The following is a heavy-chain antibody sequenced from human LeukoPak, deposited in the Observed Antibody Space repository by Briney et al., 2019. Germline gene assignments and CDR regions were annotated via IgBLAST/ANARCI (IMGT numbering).Heavy chain of an antibody. CDR1: GGSISSYY. J-gene: IGHJ4*02. D-gene: IGHD3-9*01. Sequence: SETLSLTCTVSGGSISSYYWSWIRQPPGKGLEWIGYIYYSGSTNYNPSLKSRVTISVDTSKNQFSLKLSSVTAADTAVYYCARFAYDILTGHHFDYWGQGTLVTVSS. V-gene: IGHV4-59*08. CDR2: IYYSGST. CDR3: ARFAYDILTGHHFDY.